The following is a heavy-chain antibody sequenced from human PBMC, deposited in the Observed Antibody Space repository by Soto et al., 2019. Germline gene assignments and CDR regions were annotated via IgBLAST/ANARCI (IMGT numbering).Heavy chain of an antibody. J-gene: IGHJ4*02. V-gene: IGHV1-58*01. CDR1: GFTFADSA. CDR3: ATANNTSPFDF. D-gene: IGHD1-26*01. Sequence: GASVKVSCKASGFTFADSAVQWVRQARGQRLEWIGRIVVDSGNTKYAQRFTERVTISWDMSTITAFMELRSLRPEDTAVYYCATANNTSPFDFWGLGTLVTVSS. CDR2: IVVDSGNT.